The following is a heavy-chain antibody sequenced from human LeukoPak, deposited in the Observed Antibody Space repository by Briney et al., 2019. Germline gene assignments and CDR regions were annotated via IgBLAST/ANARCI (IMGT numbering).Heavy chain of an antibody. V-gene: IGHV3-74*01. J-gene: IGHJ4*02. D-gene: IGHD7-27*01. CDR2: INSDGSTT. CDR3: ARVGELGYFDY. CDR1: GFTFSSYW. Sequence: GGSLRLSCAASGFTFSSYWMHWVRQAPGKGLVWVSHINSDGSTTIYADSVKGRFTISRDNAKNTLYLQMNSLRAEDTAVYYCARVGELGYFDYWGQGTLVTVSS.